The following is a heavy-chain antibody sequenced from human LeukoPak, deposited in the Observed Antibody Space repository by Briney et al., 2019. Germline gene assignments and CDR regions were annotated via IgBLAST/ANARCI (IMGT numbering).Heavy chain of an antibody. CDR3: ARGGTGWSGYSNNWFDP. V-gene: IGHV3-74*01. CDR1: GFTFSSYW. Sequence: GGSLRLSCAASGFTFSSYWMHWVRQAPGKGLVWVSRINTDGSSTSYADSVKGRFTISRDNAKNTLYLQMNSLRAEDTAVYYCARGGTGWSGYSNNWFDPWGQGTLVTVSS. J-gene: IGHJ5*02. CDR2: INTDGSST. D-gene: IGHD3-3*01.